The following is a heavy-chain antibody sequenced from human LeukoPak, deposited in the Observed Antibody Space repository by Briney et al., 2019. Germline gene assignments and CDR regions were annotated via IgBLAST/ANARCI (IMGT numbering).Heavy chain of an antibody. V-gene: IGHV3-23*01. CDR3: AKDVEDIVVVEFDY. CDR2: IGGSGGST. J-gene: IGHJ4*02. D-gene: IGHD2-15*01. CDR1: GFTFSSYA. Sequence: GGSLRLSCAASGFTFSSYAMRWVRQAPGKGLEWVSAIGGSGGSTYYADSVKGRFTISRDNSKNTLYLQMNSLRAEDTAVYYCAKDVEDIVVVEFDYWGQGTLVTVSS.